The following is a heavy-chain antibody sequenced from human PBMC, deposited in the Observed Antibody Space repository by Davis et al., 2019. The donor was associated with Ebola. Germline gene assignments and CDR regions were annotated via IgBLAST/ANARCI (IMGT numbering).Heavy chain of an antibody. CDR2: IYYSGIT. CDR1: GGSIISSSSY. D-gene: IGHD3-22*01. J-gene: IGHJ4*02. V-gene: IGHV4-39*01. Sequence: MPSETLSLTCTVSGGSIISSSSYWGWIRQPPRKGLEWIGSIYYSGITYYNPSLKSRVTISVDTSKNQFSLKLSSVTAADTAVYYCARPGGYDSSGYTTPYFDYWGQGTLVTVSS. CDR3: ARPGGYDSSGYTTPYFDY.